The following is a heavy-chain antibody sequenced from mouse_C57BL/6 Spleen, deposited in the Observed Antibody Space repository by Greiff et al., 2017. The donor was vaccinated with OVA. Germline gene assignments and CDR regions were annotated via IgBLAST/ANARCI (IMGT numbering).Heavy chain of an antibody. Sequence: QVHVQQSGPELVKPGASVKISCKASGYAFSGSCMNWVKQRSGQGLEWIGRIYPGDGVMNYNGKFTGKATLTAAKSSSTAYMRLSSLTAEDSAVYFCARPYGNYDYAMDYWGQGTSVTVSS. CDR1: GYAFSGSC. J-gene: IGHJ4*01. D-gene: IGHD2-1*01. V-gene: IGHV1-82*01. CDR2: IYPGDGVM. CDR3: ARPYGNYDYAMDY.